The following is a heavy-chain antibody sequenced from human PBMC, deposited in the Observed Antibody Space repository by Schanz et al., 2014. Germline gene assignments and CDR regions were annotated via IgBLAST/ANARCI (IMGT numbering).Heavy chain of an antibody. V-gene: IGHV1-2*06. CDR3: ARENRLPVVVAAHRNYYHAMDV. CDR2: INPNSGGT. CDR1: GYTFTDYY. D-gene: IGHD2-15*01. J-gene: IGHJ6*02. Sequence: QVQLVQSGAEVKKPGASVKVSCKASGYTFTDYYMHWVRQAPGQGLEWMGRINPNSGGTNFAQKFQGRVAMTRDTSTSTVHMELSSLRSEDTAVYYCARENRLPVVVAAHRNYYHAMDVWGQGTTVTISS.